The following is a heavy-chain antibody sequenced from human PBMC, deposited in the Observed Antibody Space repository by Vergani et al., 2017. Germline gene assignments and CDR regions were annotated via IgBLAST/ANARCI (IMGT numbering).Heavy chain of an antibody. CDR2: IDPSDSYT. D-gene: IGHD1-26*01. CDR3: ARVSGSYYYYYGMDV. J-gene: IGHJ6*02. V-gene: IGHV5-10-1*03. Sequence: VQLVQSGAEVKKPGASLRISCKGSGYSFTSYWISWVRQMPGKGLEWMGRIDPSDSYTNYSPSFQGHVTISADKSISTAYLQWSSLKASDTAMYYCARVSGSYYYYYGMDVWGQGTTVTVSS. CDR1: GYSFTSYW.